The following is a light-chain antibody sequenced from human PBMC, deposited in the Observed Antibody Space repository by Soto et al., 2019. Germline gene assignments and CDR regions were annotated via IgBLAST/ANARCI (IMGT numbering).Light chain of an antibody. CDR2: GAS. CDR1: QSVNSNH. V-gene: IGKV3-20*01. Sequence: EIVLTQSPGTLSLSPGERATLSCRASQSVNSNHLAWYQQRPGQAPRLLIYGASIRATGIPDRFSGSGSGTDFTLTISRLEPEDFAVFYCQQYGSSLVTFGQGTRLE. J-gene: IGKJ5*01. CDR3: QQYGSSLVT.